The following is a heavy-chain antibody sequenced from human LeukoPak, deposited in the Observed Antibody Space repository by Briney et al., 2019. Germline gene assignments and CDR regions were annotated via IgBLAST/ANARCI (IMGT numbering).Heavy chain of an antibody. Sequence: GGSLRLSCVASGFTFSSYEMNWVRQAPGKGLEWLSYITTSDSTTHYADSVKGRFTISRDNSKNTLYLQMNSLRAEDTAVYYCAKDRDYYGSGSYPLDYWGQGTLVTVSS. CDR2: ITTSDSTT. CDR3: AKDRDYYGSGSYPLDY. J-gene: IGHJ4*02. V-gene: IGHV3-48*03. D-gene: IGHD3-10*01. CDR1: GFTFSSYE.